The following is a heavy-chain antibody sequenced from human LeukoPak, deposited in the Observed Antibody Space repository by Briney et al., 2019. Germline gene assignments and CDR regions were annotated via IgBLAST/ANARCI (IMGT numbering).Heavy chain of an antibody. D-gene: IGHD2-2*02. Sequence: PGGSLRLSCAASGFTFSSYSMNWVRQAPGKGLEWVSSISSSSSYIYYAVSVKGRFTISRDNAKNSLYLQMNSLRAEDTAVYYCARDWPFYCSSTSCHSGYYFDYWGQGTLVTVSS. J-gene: IGHJ4*02. CDR1: GFTFSSYS. V-gene: IGHV3-21*01. CDR2: ISSSSSYI. CDR3: ARDWPFYCSSTSCHSGYYFDY.